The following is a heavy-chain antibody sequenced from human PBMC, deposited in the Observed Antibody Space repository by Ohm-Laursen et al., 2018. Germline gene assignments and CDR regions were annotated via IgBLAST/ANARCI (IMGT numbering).Heavy chain of an antibody. CDR3: TTETNSRVLYYYYYGLDV. V-gene: IGHV3-11*01. D-gene: IGHD4-17*01. J-gene: IGHJ6*02. CDR1: GFTFSDYY. CDR2: ISSSGSTI. Sequence: SLRLSCTASGFTFSDYYMSWIRQAPGKGLEWVSYISSSGSTIYYADSVKGRFTISRDNAKNSLYLQMNSLRAEDTAVYSCTTETNSRVLYYYYYGLDVWGQGTTVTVSS.